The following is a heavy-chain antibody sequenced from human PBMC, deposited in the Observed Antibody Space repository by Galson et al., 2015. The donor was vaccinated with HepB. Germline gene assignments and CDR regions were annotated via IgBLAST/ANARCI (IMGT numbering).Heavy chain of an antibody. V-gene: IGHV3-23*01. J-gene: IGHJ5*02. CDR1: GFTFSSYS. Sequence: SLRLSCAASGFTFSSYSMSWVRQAPEKGLQWVSGISSSGGFTYYADSVKGRFTISRDNSKNTLYLQLNSLRAEDTAVYYCAKDKDYVWGSYRYPDWFDPWGQGTLVTVSS. CDR3: AKDKDYVWGSYRYPDWFDP. CDR2: ISSSGGFT. D-gene: IGHD3-16*02.